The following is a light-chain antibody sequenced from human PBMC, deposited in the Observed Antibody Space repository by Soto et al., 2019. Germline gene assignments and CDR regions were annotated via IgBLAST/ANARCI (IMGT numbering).Light chain of an antibody. V-gene: IGKV3D-15*01. J-gene: IGKJ1*01. CDR2: GAY. CDR1: QSFRGL. Sequence: EVVLTQSPVTLSLSPGERATLSCRAIQSFRGLLAWYQQKPGQAPRLLIYGAYNRATGIPPRFSGSGSGTDFTLTISCLQSEDFATYYCQQYYSYPPAFGQGTKVDIK. CDR3: QQYYSYPPA.